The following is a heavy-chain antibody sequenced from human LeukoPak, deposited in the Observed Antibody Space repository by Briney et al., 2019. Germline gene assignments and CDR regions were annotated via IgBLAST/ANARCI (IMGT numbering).Heavy chain of an antibody. J-gene: IGHJ4*02. V-gene: IGHV4-59*01. CDR3: ARYSGYDYSFEY. CDR2: IYYSGST. D-gene: IGHD5-12*01. Sequence: SETLSLTCTVSGGSISSYYWSWIRQPPGKGLEWIGYIYYSGSTNYNPSLKSRVTISVDTSRNQFSLKLSSVTAADTAVYYCARYSGYDYSFEYWGQGTLVTVSS. CDR1: GGSISSYY.